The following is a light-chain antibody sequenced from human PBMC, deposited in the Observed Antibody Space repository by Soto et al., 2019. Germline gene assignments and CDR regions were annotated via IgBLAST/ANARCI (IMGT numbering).Light chain of an antibody. J-gene: IGKJ2*01. CDR3: QQRSNWPPYT. V-gene: IGKV3-11*01. CDR2: DAS. Sequence: EIVLTQSPATLSLSPGERATLSCRASQSVSSYLAWYQQKPGQAPRLLIYDASNGATGIPARFSGSGSGTDFTLTISSLEPEDFAVYHCQQRSNWPPYTFGQGTKVDTK. CDR1: QSVSSY.